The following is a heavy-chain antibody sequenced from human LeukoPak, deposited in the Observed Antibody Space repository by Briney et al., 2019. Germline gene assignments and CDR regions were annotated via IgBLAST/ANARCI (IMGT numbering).Heavy chain of an antibody. V-gene: IGHV3-33*01. CDR2: IWYDGSNK. Sequence: GGSLRLSCAASGFTFSSYGMHWVRQAPGKGLEWVAVIWYDGSNKYYADSVKGRFTISRDNSKNTMYLQMNSLRAEDTAVYYCARDPAAPVLLEWLSNCYYGMDVWGQGTTVTVSS. D-gene: IGHD3-3*01. CDR1: GFTFSSYG. CDR3: ARDPAAPVLLEWLSNCYYGMDV. J-gene: IGHJ6*02.